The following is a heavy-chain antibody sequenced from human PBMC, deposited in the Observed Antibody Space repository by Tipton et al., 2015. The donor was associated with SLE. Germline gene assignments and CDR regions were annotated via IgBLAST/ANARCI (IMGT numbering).Heavy chain of an antibody. V-gene: IGHV4-34*01. CDR2: INHSGST. CDR3: ARCSSGWYNIFYYYMDV. D-gene: IGHD6-19*01. CDR1: GGSFSGYY. J-gene: IGHJ6*03. Sequence: LRLSCAVYGGSFSGYYWSWIRQPPGKGLEWIGEINHSGSTNYNPSLKSRVTISVDTSKNQFSLKLNSVTAADTAVYYCARCSSGWYNIFYYYMDVWGKGTTVTVSS.